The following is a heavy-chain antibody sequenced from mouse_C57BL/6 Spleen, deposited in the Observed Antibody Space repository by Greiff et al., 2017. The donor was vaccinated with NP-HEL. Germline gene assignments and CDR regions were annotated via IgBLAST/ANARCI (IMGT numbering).Heavy chain of an antibody. CDR1: GFTFSSYA. CDR3: TRVYSNYDWFAY. CDR2: ISSGGDYI. D-gene: IGHD2-5*01. J-gene: IGHJ3*01. Sequence: EVMLVESGEGLVKPGGSLKLSCAASGFTFSSYAMSWVRQTPEKRLEWVAYISSGGDYIYYADTVKGRFTISRANARNTLYLQMSSLKSEDTAMYYCTRVYSNYDWFAYWGQGTLVTVSA. V-gene: IGHV5-9-1*02.